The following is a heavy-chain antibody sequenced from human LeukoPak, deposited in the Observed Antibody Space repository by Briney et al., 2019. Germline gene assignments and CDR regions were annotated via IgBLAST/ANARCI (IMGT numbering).Heavy chain of an antibody. Sequence: GGPLRLSCPVSGFTFSCYAMIWVPQAPGRGLEWVSVISTSGESAYHADSVKGRFTISRDNSKNTLYLQMNSLRAEDTAVYYCAKDRGSGYHYFDYWGQGTLVTVSS. CDR1: GFTFSCYA. V-gene: IGHV3-23*01. CDR2: ISTSGESA. D-gene: IGHD3-22*01. J-gene: IGHJ4*02. CDR3: AKDRGSGYHYFDY.